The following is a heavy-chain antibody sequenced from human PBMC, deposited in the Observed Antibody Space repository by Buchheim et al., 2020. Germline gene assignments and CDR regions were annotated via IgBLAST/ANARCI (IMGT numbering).Heavy chain of an antibody. CDR1: GFTFSSYG. V-gene: IGHV3-30*18. J-gene: IGHJ4*02. CDR2: ISYDGSNK. Sequence: QVQLVESGGGVVQPGRSLRLSCAASGFTFSSYGMHWVRQAPGKGLEWVAVISYDGSNKYYADSVKGRFTISRDNSKNTLYLQMNSLRAEDTAVYYCAKEYAYYYDSSGYPDYWGQGTL. D-gene: IGHD3-22*01. CDR3: AKEYAYYYDSSGYPDY.